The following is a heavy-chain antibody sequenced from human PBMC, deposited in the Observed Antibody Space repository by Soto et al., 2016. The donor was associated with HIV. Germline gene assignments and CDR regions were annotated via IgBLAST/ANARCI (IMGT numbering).Heavy chain of an antibody. V-gene: IGHV3-66*01. J-gene: IGHJ6*02. Sequence: EVQLVESGGGLVQPGGSLRLSCVASGFNVSRNYMSWVRQAPGKGLEWVSVIYSGGSTYSADSVKGRFTISRDNSKNTLHLQMNSLRVEDTAVYYCARINVLRYFDWLGMDVWGQGTTVTVSS. CDR3: ARINVLRYFDWLGMDV. CDR1: GFNVSRNY. CDR2: IYSGGST. D-gene: IGHD3-9*01.